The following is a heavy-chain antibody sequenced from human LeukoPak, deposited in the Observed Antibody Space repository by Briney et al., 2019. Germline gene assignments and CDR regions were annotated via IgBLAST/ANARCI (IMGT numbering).Heavy chain of an antibody. D-gene: IGHD5-18*01. Sequence: ASETLSLTCTVSSGSISSSYYWGWMRPPPGKGLEWIGTIYYSVTTYYNPSLKSRVTISVDTSKNHFSLKLSSVTAADTAVYYCARPTYNYGTDYWGQGTLVTVSS. CDR3: ARPTYNYGTDY. CDR2: IYYSVTT. J-gene: IGHJ4*02. CDR1: SGSISSSYY. V-gene: IGHV4-39*01.